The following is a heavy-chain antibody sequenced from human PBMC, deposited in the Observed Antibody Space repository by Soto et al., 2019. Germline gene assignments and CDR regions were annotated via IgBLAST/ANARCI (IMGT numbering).Heavy chain of an antibody. CDR1: GFVFGSYW. V-gene: IGHV3-7*01. Sequence: GGSLRLSCAASGFVFGSYWMSWVRQAPWKGLEWVANIKEDGSEKYYVDSVKGRFTISRDNAKNSLYLQMNSLRAEDTAVYYCARDLSIAVTPGITNTFDCWGQGTLVTVSS. CDR2: IKEDGSEK. D-gene: IGHD6-19*01. J-gene: IGHJ4*02. CDR3: ARDLSIAVTPGITNTFDC.